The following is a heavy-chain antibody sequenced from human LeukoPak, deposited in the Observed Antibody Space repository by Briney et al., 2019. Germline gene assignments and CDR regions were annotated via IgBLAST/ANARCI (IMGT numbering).Heavy chain of an antibody. CDR2: INWNGGST. D-gene: IGHD3-3*01. Sequence: PGGSLRLSRAASGFTFDDYGMSWVRQAPGKGLEWVSGINWNGGSTGYADSVKGRFTISRDNAKNSLYLQMNSLRAEDTALYYCARAKITIFGVVIISYYFDYWGQGTLVTVSS. CDR3: ARAKITIFGVVIISYYFDY. V-gene: IGHV3-20*04. CDR1: GFTFDDYG. J-gene: IGHJ4*02.